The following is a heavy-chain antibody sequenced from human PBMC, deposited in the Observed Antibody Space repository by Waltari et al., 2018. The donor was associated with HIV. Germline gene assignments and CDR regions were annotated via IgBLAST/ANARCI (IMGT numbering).Heavy chain of an antibody. CDR1: GYSFTSYW. D-gene: IGHD4-17*01. CDR2: IYPCDSDT. CDR3: ARDLLGDYPQDAFDI. V-gene: IGHV5-51*03. Sequence: EVQLVQSGAEVKKPGESLKISCKGSGYSFTSYWIGWVRQMPGKGLEWMGIIYPCDSDTRYSPSFQGQVTISADKSISTAYLQWSSLKASDTAMYYCARDLLGDYPQDAFDIWGQGTMVTVSS. J-gene: IGHJ3*02.